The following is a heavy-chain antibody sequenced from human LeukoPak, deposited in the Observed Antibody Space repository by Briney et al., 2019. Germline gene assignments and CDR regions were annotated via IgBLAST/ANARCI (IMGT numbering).Heavy chain of an antibody. CDR3: ACLRGPSDY. CDR2: ITSSSIYI. D-gene: IGHD4-17*01. J-gene: IGHJ4*02. V-gene: IGHV3-21*01. Sequence: PGGSLRLSCAASGFTFSSYTMNWVRQAPGEGLEWVSSITSSSIYIYYADSVKGRFTISRDNAKNSLYLQMDSLTADDTAVYFCACLRGPSDYWGQGTLVTVSS. CDR1: GFTFSSYT.